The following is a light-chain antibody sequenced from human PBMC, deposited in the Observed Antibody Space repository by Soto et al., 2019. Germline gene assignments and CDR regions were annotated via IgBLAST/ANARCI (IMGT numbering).Light chain of an antibody. CDR3: KQYGNSPRT. V-gene: IGKV3-20*01. CDR2: GAS. Sequence: EIVLTQSPGTLSLSPGERATLSCRASQSVSSSYLAWYQQKPGQAPRLLIYGASSRATGIPDRFSGSGSGTDFTRTISRLEPEDFAVYYCKQYGNSPRTFGQGTKADIK. CDR1: QSVSSSY. J-gene: IGKJ1*01.